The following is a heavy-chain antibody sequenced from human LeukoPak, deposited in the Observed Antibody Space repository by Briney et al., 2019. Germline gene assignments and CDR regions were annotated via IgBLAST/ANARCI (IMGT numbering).Heavy chain of an antibody. D-gene: IGHD3-3*01. CDR2: INHSGST. CDR1: GGSFSGYY. V-gene: IGHV4-34*01. Sequence: KSSETLSLTCAVYGGSFSGYYWSWIRQPPGKGLEWIGEINHSGSTNYNPSLKSRVTISVDTSKNQFSLKLSSVTAADTAVYYYARAGYYTRFFDYWGQGTLVTVSS. J-gene: IGHJ4*02. CDR3: ARAGYYTRFFDY.